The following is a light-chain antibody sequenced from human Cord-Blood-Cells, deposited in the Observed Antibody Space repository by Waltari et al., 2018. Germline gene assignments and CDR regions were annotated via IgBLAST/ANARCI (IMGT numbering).Light chain of an antibody. CDR3: SSDTSSSTVV. CDR1: SSDVGGYNY. J-gene: IGLJ2*01. Sequence: QSALTQPASVSGSPGQSITISCTGTSSDVGGYNYVSWYQQHPGKAPKLMIYDVSNLPSGVSNRFSGSKSGNTASLTISGLQAEDEADYYCSSDTSSSTVVFGGGTKLTVL. CDR2: DVS. V-gene: IGLV2-14*01.